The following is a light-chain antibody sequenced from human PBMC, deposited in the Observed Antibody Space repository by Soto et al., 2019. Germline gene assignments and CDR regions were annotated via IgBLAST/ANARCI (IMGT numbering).Light chain of an antibody. V-gene: IGKV3-11*01. J-gene: IGKJ3*01. CDR2: DAV. Sequence: EIVLTQSPATLSLSPGERATLSCRASETVSTYLAWYQQIPGQAPRLLIYDAVNRATGSPARFSGSGSGTDFTLSISSLEPEDFAVYYCQQRSKWPFTFGPGTKVDIK. CDR1: ETVSTY. CDR3: QQRSKWPFT.